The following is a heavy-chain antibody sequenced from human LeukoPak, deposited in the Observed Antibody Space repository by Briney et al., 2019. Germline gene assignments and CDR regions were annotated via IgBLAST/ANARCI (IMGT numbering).Heavy chain of an antibody. CDR2: INHSGST. D-gene: IGHD2-15*01. CDR3: ARGSDIRYYGMDV. V-gene: IGHV4-34*01. J-gene: IGHJ6*04. Sequence: SETLPLTCAVYGGSFSGYYWSWIRQPPGKGLEWIGEINHSGSTNYNPSLKSRVTISVDTSKNQFSLKLSSVTAADTAVYYCARGSDIRYYGMDVWGKGTTVTVSS. CDR1: GGSFSGYY.